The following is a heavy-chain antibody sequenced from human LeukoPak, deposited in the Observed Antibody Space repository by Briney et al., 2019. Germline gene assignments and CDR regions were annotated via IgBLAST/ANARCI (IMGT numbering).Heavy chain of an antibody. V-gene: IGHV3-11*01. D-gene: IGHD6-13*01. CDR3: ARSGYSSSWFDP. J-gene: IGHJ5*02. Sequence: PGGSLRLSCAASGFTFSDYYMSWIRQAPGKGLEWVSYISSSGSTIYYADSVKGRFTISRNNSKNTVYLQMDSLRTEDTAVYYCARSGYSSSWFDPWGQGTLVTVSS. CDR2: ISSSGSTI. CDR1: GFTFSDYY.